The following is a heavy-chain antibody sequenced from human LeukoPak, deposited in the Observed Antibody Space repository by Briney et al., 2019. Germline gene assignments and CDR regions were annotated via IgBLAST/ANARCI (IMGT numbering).Heavy chain of an antibody. CDR3: ARDLPPLDY. V-gene: IGHV3-30-3*01. J-gene: IGHJ4*02. CDR1: GFAFSAFA. Sequence: GRSLRLSCTASGFAFSAFAMHWVRQAPGKGLEWVALTSYDESNKRYADSVKGRYTISRDNSKNTLYLQMNSLRVEDTAIYYCARDLPPLDYWGPGTLVTVSS. CDR2: TSYDESNK.